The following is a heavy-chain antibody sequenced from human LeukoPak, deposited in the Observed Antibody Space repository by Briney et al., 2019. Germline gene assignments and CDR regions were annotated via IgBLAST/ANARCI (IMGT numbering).Heavy chain of an antibody. Sequence: GGSLRLSCAASGFTVSSNYMSWVRQAPGKGLEWVSVIYSGGSTYYADSVKGRFTISRDNSKNTLYLRMNSLRAEDTAVYYCATSLVVPAAIFLGMDVWGQGTTVTVSS. CDR2: IYSGGST. D-gene: IGHD2-2*01. J-gene: IGHJ6*02. CDR3: ATSLVVPAAIFLGMDV. CDR1: GFTVSSNY. V-gene: IGHV3-53*01.